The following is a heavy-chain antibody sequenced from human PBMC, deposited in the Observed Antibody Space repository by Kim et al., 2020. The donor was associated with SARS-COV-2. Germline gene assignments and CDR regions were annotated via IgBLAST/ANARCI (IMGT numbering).Heavy chain of an antibody. D-gene: IGHD2-2*01. Sequence: GESLKISCKGSGYSFTSYWISWVRQMPGKGLEWMGRIDPSDSYTNYSTSFQGHVTISADKSISTAYLQWSSLKASDTAMYYCARRGNIVVVPAAPSGMDVWGQGTTVTVSS. V-gene: IGHV5-10-1*01. CDR1: GYSFTSYW. J-gene: IGHJ6*02. CDR3: ARRGNIVVVPAAPSGMDV. CDR2: IDPSDSYT.